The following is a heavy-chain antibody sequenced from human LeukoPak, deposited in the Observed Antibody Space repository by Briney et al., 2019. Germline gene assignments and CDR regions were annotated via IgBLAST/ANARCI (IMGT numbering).Heavy chain of an antibody. J-gene: IGHJ6*02. CDR1: GYNFISYY. V-gene: IGHV1-46*01. CDR2: MNPSGGST. Sequence: EASVKVSCKASGYNFISYYMHWVRQAPGQGLEWMGIMNPSGGSTSYAQKFQDRVTMTRDTSTSTVYMELSSLKSEDTAVYYCAREDIVLVDAVRYYYYGMDVWGQGTTVTVSS. CDR3: AREDIVLVDAVRYYYYGMDV. D-gene: IGHD2-15*01.